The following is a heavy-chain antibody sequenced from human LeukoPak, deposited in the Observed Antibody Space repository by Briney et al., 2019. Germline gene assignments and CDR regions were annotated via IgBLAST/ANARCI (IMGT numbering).Heavy chain of an antibody. CDR2: IYPGDSDT. CDR1: GSTFSNSW. J-gene: IGHJ3*02. D-gene: IGHD2-15*01. CDR3: ARGYCSGGKCFDAFDI. Sequence: RGESLKISCRDSGSTFSNSWIAWVRQMPGKGLEWMGIIYPGDSDTRYSPSFQGQVTISADKSISTAYLQWSSLKASDTAMYYCARGYCSGGKCFDAFDIWGQGTMVAVSS. V-gene: IGHV5-51*01.